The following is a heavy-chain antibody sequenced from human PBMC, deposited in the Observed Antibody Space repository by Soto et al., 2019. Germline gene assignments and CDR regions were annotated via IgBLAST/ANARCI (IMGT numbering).Heavy chain of an antibody. V-gene: IGHV1-8*01. CDR3: ARALGFFGVVRYWFDP. J-gene: IGHJ5*02. CDR2: MNPNSGNT. D-gene: IGHD3-3*01. CDR1: GYTFSSYD. Sequence: ASVKVSCKASGYTFSSYDIYWVRQATGQGLEWMGWMNPNSGNTGYAQKFQGRVTMTRNTSISTAYMELSSLRSEDTAVYYCARALGFFGVVRYWFDPWGQGTLVTVSS.